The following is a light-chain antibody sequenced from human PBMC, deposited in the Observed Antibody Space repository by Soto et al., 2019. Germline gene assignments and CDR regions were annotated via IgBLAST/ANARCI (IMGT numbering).Light chain of an antibody. CDR3: QQRSNWPPIP. Sequence: EIVLTQSPATLSLSPGERATLSCRASQSVSSYLAWYQQKPGQAPRLLIYDASNRATGIPARFSGSGSGTDFTLPISSLEPEDFAVYYYQQRSNWPPIPFGQGTRLEIK. CDR1: QSVSSY. CDR2: DAS. J-gene: IGKJ5*01. V-gene: IGKV3-11*01.